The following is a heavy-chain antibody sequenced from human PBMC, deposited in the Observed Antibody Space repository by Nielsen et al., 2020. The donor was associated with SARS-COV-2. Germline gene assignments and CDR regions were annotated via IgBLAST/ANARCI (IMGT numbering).Heavy chain of an antibody. Sequence: GESLKISCAASGFTFSTYTMNWVRQAPGKGLEWVSYIASSDKTTYYADSVKGRFTVSRDNAKNSLYLQMSSLRDKDTAVYYCARGMYGMGSYVFDYWGQGTLVTVSS. CDR2: IASSDKTT. CDR3: ARGMYGMGSYVFDY. CDR1: GFTFSTYT. V-gene: IGHV3-48*02. D-gene: IGHD3-10*01. J-gene: IGHJ4*02.